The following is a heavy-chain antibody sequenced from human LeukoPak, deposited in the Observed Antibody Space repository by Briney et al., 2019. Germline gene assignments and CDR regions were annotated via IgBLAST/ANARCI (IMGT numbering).Heavy chain of an antibody. Sequence: PSETLSLTCTVSGGSISGYYWSWVRQPPGKGLEWIGYIYYSGSTSYNPSLKSRVTMLVDTSRNQFSLRLSSVTAADTAVYYCARRLPGYYYYMDVWGQGTTVTVSS. D-gene: IGHD3-22*01. V-gene: IGHV4-59*08. CDR2: IYYSGST. J-gene: IGHJ6*02. CDR3: ARRLPGYYYYMDV. CDR1: GGSISGYY.